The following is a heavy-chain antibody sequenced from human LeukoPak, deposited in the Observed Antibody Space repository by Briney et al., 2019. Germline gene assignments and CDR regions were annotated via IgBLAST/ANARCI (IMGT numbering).Heavy chain of an antibody. CDR2: INPNSGGT. V-gene: IGHV1-2*02. CDR1: GYTFTGYY. CDR3: ARGGTVVVPAAYYFDY. Sequence: ASVKVSCKASGYTFTGYYIHWVRQAPGQGLEWMGWINPNSGGTNSAQKFQGRVTMTRDTSITTAYMELSRLRSDDTAVYYCARGGTVVVPAAYYFDYWGQGTLVAVSS. J-gene: IGHJ4*02. D-gene: IGHD2-2*01.